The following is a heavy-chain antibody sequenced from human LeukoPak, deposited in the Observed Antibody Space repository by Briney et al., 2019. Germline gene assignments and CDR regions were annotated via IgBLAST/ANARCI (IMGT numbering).Heavy chain of an antibody. CDR1: GFTFSSYS. Sequence: GGSLRLSCAASGFTFSSYSMSWVRQAPGKGLEWVSTVSGSGHGTYYADSVKGRLTISRDNSKNTLYLQMNSLTADDTAVYYCVKGPYSSSTYWFDTWGQGTLVTVSS. CDR2: VSGSGHGT. V-gene: IGHV3-23*01. D-gene: IGHD6-13*01. J-gene: IGHJ5*02. CDR3: VKGPYSSSTYWFDT.